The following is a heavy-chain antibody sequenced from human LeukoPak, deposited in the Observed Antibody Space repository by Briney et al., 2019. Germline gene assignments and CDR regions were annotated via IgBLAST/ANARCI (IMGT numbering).Heavy chain of an antibody. Sequence: ASVKVSCKASGYDFTSVGITWVQQAPGQGLEWMGWISPYNGNTRYVQKLQGRVTMTTDTSTSTAYMELRSLGFDDTAVYYCARAGSGSGWYFDYWGQGTLVTVSA. CDR2: ISPYNGNT. D-gene: IGHD6-19*01. CDR3: ARAGSGSGWYFDY. J-gene: IGHJ4*02. CDR1: GYDFTSVG. V-gene: IGHV1-18*01.